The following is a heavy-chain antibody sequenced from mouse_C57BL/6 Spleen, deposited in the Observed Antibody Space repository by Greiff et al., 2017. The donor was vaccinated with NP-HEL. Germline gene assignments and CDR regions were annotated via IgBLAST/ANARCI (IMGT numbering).Heavy chain of an antibody. D-gene: IGHD1-1*01. Sequence: EVQRVESGAELVKPGASVKLSCTASGFNIKDYYMHWVKQRTEQGLEWIGRIDPEDGETKYAPKFQGKATITADTSSNTAYLQLSSLTSEDTAVYYCATPLTTVVADAMDYWGQGTSVTVSS. CDR1: GFNIKDYY. CDR3: ATPLTTVVADAMDY. V-gene: IGHV14-2*01. CDR2: IDPEDGET. J-gene: IGHJ4*01.